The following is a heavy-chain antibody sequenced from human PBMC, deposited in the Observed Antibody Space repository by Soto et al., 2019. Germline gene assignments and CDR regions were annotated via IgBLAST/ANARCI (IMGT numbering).Heavy chain of an antibody. CDR2: IIPIFGTA. Sequence: QVQLVQSGAEVKKPGSSVKVSCTASGGTFSSYAISWVRQAPGQGLEWMGGIIPIFGTANYAQKFQGRVTITADESTSTAYMELSSLRSEDTAVYYCARAQSIPPYYYYGMDVWGQGTTVTVSS. J-gene: IGHJ6*02. CDR3: ARAQSIPPYYYYGMDV. V-gene: IGHV1-69*01. CDR1: GGTFSSYA. D-gene: IGHD2-21*01.